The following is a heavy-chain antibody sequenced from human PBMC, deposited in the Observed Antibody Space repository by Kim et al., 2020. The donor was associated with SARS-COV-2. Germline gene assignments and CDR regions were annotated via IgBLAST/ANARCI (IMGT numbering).Heavy chain of an antibody. CDR3: ATEARAFTPSYGMDV. Sequence: ASVKVSCKASGYTFTSYATNWVRQAPGQGLGWMGWINTNTGNPTYAQGFTGRFVFSLDTSVSTAYLQISSLKAEDTAVYYCATEARAFTPSYGMDVWGQGTTVTVSS. V-gene: IGHV7-4-1*02. CDR2: INTNTGNP. CDR1: GYTFTSYA. D-gene: IGHD2-15*01. J-gene: IGHJ6*02.